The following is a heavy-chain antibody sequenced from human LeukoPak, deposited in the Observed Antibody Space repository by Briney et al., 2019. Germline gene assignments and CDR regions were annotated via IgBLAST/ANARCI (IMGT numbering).Heavy chain of an antibody. D-gene: IGHD1-26*01. CDR3: ARDSGSYQGPTYYYYYGMDV. Sequence: PSETLSLTCAVYGGSFSGYYWSWIRQPPGKGLEWIGEINHSGSTNYNPSLKSRVTISVDTSKNQFSLKLSSVTAADTAVYYCARDSGSYQGPTYYYYYGMDVWGQGTTVTVSS. CDR2: INHSGST. V-gene: IGHV4-34*01. J-gene: IGHJ6*02. CDR1: GGSFSGYY.